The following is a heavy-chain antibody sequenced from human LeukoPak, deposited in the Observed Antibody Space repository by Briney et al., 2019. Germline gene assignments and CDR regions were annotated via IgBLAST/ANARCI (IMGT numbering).Heavy chain of an antibody. J-gene: IGHJ3*01. V-gene: IGHV3-11*01. Sequence: PGGSLRLSCAASGFTFSDYYMSWIRQAPGKGLEWVSYISSSGSTIYYADSVKGRFTISRDNAKNSLYLQMNSLRAEDTAVYYCASRGTKSGTYLGSSAFNFWGQGTMVTVSS. CDR2: ISSSGSTI. D-gene: IGHD1-26*01. CDR3: ASRGTKSGTYLGSSAFNF. CDR1: GFTFSDYY.